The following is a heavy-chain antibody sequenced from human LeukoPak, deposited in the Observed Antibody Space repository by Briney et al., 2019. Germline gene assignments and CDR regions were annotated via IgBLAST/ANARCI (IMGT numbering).Heavy chain of an antibody. CDR3: ARAGVGATTLVY. CDR2: INHSGST. Sequence: PSETLSLTCAVYGGSFSGYYWSWIRQPPGKGLEWIGEINHSGSTNYNPSLKSRVTISVDTSKNQFSLKLSSVTAADTAVYYCARAGVGATTLVYWGQGTLVTVSS. CDR1: GGSFSGYY. D-gene: IGHD1-26*01. V-gene: IGHV4-34*01. J-gene: IGHJ4*02.